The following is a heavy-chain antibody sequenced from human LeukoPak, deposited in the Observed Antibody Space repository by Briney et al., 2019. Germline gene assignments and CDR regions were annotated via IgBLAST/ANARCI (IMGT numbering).Heavy chain of an antibody. V-gene: IGHV3-9*01. CDR3: AKDFSFAATSYYFDF. J-gene: IGHJ4*02. CDR1: GFTFDDYS. D-gene: IGHD2-15*01. CDR2: IYWNSGSI. Sequence: GGSLRLSCAASGFTFDDYSMHWVRQPPGKGLEWLSGIYWNSGSIGYADSVKGRFTISRDNAKNSVYLQMNSLRADDTAFYYCAKDFSFAATSYYFDFWGRGTLVTVSS.